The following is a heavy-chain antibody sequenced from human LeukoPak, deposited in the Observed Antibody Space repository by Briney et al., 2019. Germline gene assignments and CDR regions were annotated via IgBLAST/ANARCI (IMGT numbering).Heavy chain of an antibody. CDR1: GGSITNTNY. CDR2: VNLQGST. J-gene: IGHJ4*02. D-gene: IGHD5-24*01. V-gene: IGHV4-4*02. Sequence: SETLPLTCGVSGGSITNTNYWTWVRKPPGKGLEWIGEVNLQGSTNYNPSLMGRVAISVDTSENQLSLQLASVTAADTAVYYAREGGNYRSLDYSGQGTLVTVSS. CDR3: AREGGNYRSLDY.